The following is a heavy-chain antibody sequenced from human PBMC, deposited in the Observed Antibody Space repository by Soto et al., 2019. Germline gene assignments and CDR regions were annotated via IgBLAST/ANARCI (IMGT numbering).Heavy chain of an antibody. J-gene: IGHJ4*02. CDR3: ERALNYYDSSALGY. CDR1: CYTFASYG. V-gene: IGHV1-18*04. CDR2: VSAYNGNT. Sequence: GASVKVSWKPSCYTFASYGMSWVRQAPGQGLEWMGWVSAYNGNTNYAQKLQGRVTMTTDTSTSTAYMELRSLRSDDTAVYYCERALNYYDSSALGYWGQGTLVTVSS. D-gene: IGHD3-22*01.